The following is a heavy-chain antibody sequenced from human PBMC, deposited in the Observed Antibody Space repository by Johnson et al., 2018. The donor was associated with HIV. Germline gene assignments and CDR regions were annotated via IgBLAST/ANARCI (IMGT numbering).Heavy chain of an antibody. CDR3: ARVQLLADDVFNI. V-gene: IGHV3-30*02. CDR2: IRYDGNNK. J-gene: IGHJ3*02. D-gene: IGHD3-10*01. Sequence: QVQLVESGGGVVQPGGSLRISCAASGVTFSSYGMHWVRQAPGKGLEGVAFIRYDGNNKYYADSVKGRFTISRDNAKNSLYLQMNSLRAEDTAVYYCARVQLLADDVFNIWGQGTMVTVSS. CDR1: GVTFSSYG.